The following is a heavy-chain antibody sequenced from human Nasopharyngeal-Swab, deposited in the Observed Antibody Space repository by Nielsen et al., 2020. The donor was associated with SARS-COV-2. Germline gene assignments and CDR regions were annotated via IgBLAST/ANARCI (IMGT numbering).Heavy chain of an antibody. V-gene: IGHV3-23*01. CDR1: GITFSNYA. Sequence: GESLKISCAASGITFSNYAMNWVRQAPGKGLEWVSTIFGSGSNTYYADSVKGRFTISRDNSKNRLYLQMNSLRAEDTALFYCARDRAPLGAFDIWGQGTMVTVSS. J-gene: IGHJ3*02. CDR3: ARDRAPLGAFDI. CDR2: IFGSGSNT. D-gene: IGHD3-10*01.